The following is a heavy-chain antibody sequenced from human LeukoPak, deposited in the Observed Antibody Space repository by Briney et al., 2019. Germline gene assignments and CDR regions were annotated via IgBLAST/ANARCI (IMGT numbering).Heavy chain of an antibody. CDR3: AKDLPHHDSSGYYYQLGAFDI. Sequence: PGGSLRLSCAASGFTFSSYAMSWVRQAPGKGLEWVSAISGSGGSTYYADSVKGRFTISRDNSKNTLYLQMNSLRAEDTAVYYCAKDLPHHDSSGYYYQLGAFDIWGQGTMVTVSS. J-gene: IGHJ3*02. V-gene: IGHV3-23*01. D-gene: IGHD3-22*01. CDR1: GFTFSSYA. CDR2: ISGSGGST.